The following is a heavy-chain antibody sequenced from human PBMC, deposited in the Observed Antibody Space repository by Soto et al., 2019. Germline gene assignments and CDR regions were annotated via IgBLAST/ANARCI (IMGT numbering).Heavy chain of an antibody. CDR2: ISYGGSNK. CDR1: GFTFSSYA. Sequence: GGSLRLSCAASGFTFSSYAMSWVRQAPGKGLEWVSVISYGGSNKYYADSVKGRFTISRENAKNSLYLQMNSLRAGDTAVYYCARGGRYSSSWYWFDPWGQGTLVTVSS. J-gene: IGHJ5*02. CDR3: ARGGRYSSSWYWFDP. V-gene: IGHV3-33*08. D-gene: IGHD6-13*01.